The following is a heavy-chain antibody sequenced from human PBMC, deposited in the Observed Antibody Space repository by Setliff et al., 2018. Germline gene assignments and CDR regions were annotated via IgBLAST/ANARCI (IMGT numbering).Heavy chain of an antibody. Sequence: PGGSLRLSCAASGFTFSSYTMNWVRQAPGQGLEWVSSIDSSSTWIYYADSVRGRFTISRDNARNSLHLQMNDVRREDAAFYYCAKDYLSRWWNEPPLYFDDWGPGVLVTVSS. J-gene: IGHJ4*01. D-gene: IGHD1-1*01. CDR2: IDSSSTWI. CDR1: GFTFSSYT. CDR3: AKDYLSRWWNEPPLYFDD. V-gene: IGHV3-21*04.